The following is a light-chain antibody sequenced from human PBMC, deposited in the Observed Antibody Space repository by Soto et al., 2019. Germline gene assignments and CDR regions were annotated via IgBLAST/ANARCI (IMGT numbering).Light chain of an antibody. CDR1: QSVLYSSNNKNY. CDR2: WAS. CDR3: QQYYNTPFT. J-gene: IGKJ3*01. V-gene: IGKV4-1*01. Sequence: DIVMTQSPDSLAVSLGERATINCKSSQSVLYSSNNKNYLAWYQQNPGQPPKLLIYWASTRESGVPDRFSGSWSGTDFTLSINRLQAEDLAVYYCQQYYNTPFTIGPGSKVYIK.